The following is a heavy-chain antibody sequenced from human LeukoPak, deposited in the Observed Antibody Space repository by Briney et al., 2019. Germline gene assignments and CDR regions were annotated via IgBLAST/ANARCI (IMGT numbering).Heavy chain of an antibody. CDR1: GFTFSSYG. D-gene: IGHD1-26*01. CDR3: AKVGSGSYSSLHFDY. Sequence: GGSLRLSCAASGFTFSSYGMHWVRQAPGKGLEWVAFIRYDGSNKYYADSVKGRFTISRDNSKNTLYLQTNSLRAEDTAVYYCAKVGSGSYSSLHFDYWGQGTLVTVSS. J-gene: IGHJ4*02. CDR2: IRYDGSNK. V-gene: IGHV3-30*02.